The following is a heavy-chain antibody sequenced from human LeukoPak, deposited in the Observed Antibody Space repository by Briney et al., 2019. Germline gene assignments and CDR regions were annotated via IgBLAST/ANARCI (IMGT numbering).Heavy chain of an antibody. J-gene: IGHJ4*02. Sequence: GGSLRLSCAASGFTFSTYAMTWVRQAPGKGLEWVSGISTSGGSTYYADSVKGRFTISRDNSKNTLYLQMNSPRAEDTAVYYCAGGVNYWGQGTLVTVSS. CDR2: ISTSGGST. D-gene: IGHD3-16*01. V-gene: IGHV3-23*01. CDR1: GFTFSTYA. CDR3: AGGVNY.